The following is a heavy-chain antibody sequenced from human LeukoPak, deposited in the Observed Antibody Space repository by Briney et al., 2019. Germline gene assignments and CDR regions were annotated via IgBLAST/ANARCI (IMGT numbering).Heavy chain of an antibody. CDR2: IYSGGST. D-gene: IGHD5-18*01. V-gene: IGHV3-53*01. CDR1: GFTVSNNY. Sequence: PGGSLRLPCAASGFTVSNNYMNWVRQAPGKGLEWVSVIYSGGSTNYADSVKGRFTISRDNSKNTLYLQMNSLRAEDTAVYYCIYGYTLDFWGQGTLVTVSS. J-gene: IGHJ4*02. CDR3: IYGYTLDF.